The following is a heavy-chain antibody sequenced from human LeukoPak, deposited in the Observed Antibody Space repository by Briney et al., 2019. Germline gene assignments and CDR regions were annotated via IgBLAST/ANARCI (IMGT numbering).Heavy chain of an antibody. CDR3: ARHLWELWGRYFDY. Sequence: KPSETLSLTCAVSGYPISSGYYWGWIRQPPGEGLEWIGSIYHSGSTYYNPSLKTRVTISRDTSKNQFSLKLSSVTAADTAVYYCARHLWELWGRYFDYWGQGTLVTVSS. CDR2: IYHSGST. D-gene: IGHD1-26*01. J-gene: IGHJ4*02. V-gene: IGHV4-38-2*01. CDR1: GYPISSGYY.